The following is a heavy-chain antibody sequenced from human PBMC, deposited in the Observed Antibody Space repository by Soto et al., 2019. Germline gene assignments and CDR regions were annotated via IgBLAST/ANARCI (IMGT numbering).Heavy chain of an antibody. J-gene: IGHJ4*02. Sequence: HPGGSLRLSCAASGFTFTLYAIHWVRQAPGKGLEWVAVISHDGSIKYYTDSVKGRLTISRDNSLHTVYLQMNSLGPEDTAVYLCARISGVSTPDFDYWGQGALVTVSS. V-gene: IGHV3-30-3*01. D-gene: IGHD3-3*01. CDR3: ARISGVSTPDFDY. CDR2: ISHDGSIK. CDR1: GFTFTLYA.